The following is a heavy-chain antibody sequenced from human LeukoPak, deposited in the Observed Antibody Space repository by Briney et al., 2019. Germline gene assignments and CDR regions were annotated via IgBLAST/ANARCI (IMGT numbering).Heavy chain of an antibody. D-gene: IGHD7-27*01. J-gene: IGHJ3*02. CDR1: GGSISSYY. V-gene: IGHV4-59*01. Sequence: PSETPSLTCTVSGGSISSYYWSWIRQPPGKGLEWIGYIYYSGSTNYNPSLKSRVTISVGTSKNQFSLKLSSVTAADTAVYYCARRTWGAFDIWGQGTMVTVSS. CDR3: ARRTWGAFDI. CDR2: IYYSGST.